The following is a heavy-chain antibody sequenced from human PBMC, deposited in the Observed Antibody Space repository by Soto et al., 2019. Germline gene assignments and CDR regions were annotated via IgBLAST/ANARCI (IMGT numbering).Heavy chain of an antibody. D-gene: IGHD5-18*01. CDR3: ARDPDTAMVPQHGMDV. CDR1: GFTFSSYS. J-gene: IGHJ6*02. V-gene: IGHV3-21*01. Sequence: GGSLRLSCAASGFTFSSYSMNWVRQAPGKGLEWVSSISSSSSYIYYADSVKGRFTISRDNAKNSLYLQMNSLRAEDTAVYYCARDPDTAMVPQHGMDVWGQGTTVTVSS. CDR2: ISSSSSYI.